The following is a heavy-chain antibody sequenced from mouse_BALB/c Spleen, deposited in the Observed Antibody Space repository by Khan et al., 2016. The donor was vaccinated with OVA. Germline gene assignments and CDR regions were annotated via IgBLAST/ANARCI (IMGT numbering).Heavy chain of an antibody. CDR2: ISYSGST. V-gene: IGHV3-8*02. D-gene: IGHD2-1*01. Sequence: EVQLQESGPSLVKPSQTLSLTCSVTGVSITSGYWNWIRKFLGNKLEYMGYISYSGSTYYNPSLKSRISITRDTSKNQYFLQLNSVTTEDTATYYCAGYEGNHQVVNVWGAGTTVTVSS. CDR3: AGYEGNHQVVNV. CDR1: GVSITSGY. J-gene: IGHJ1*01.